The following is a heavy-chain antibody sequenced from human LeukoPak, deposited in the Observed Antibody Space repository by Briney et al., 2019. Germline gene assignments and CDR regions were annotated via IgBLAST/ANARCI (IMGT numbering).Heavy chain of an antibody. CDR3: AGAVPSRQAIDY. Sequence: GGSLRLSCAASGFTFSNYAMHWVRQAPGKGLDWVAVVSFHGTDKFYADSVKGRFTISRDNSKNTLYLQMNSLIPEDTAVYYCAGAVPSRQAIDYWGQGTLVTVSS. CDR1: GFTFSNYA. V-gene: IGHV3-30*04. CDR2: VSFHGTDK. J-gene: IGHJ4*02.